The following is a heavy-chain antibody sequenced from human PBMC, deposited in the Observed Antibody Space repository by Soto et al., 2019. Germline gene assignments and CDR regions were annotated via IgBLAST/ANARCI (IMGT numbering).Heavy chain of an antibody. V-gene: IGHV4-34*01. J-gene: IGHJ5*02. Sequence: QVQLQQWGAGLLKPSETLSLTCAVYGGSFSGYYWSWIRQPPGKGLEWIGEINHSGSTNYNPSLKSRVTISVDTSKNQFSLKMSSVTAADTAVYYCARGRVNGARRAYNWFDPWGQGTLVTVSS. D-gene: IGHD1-26*01. CDR3: ARGRVNGARRAYNWFDP. CDR1: GGSFSGYY. CDR2: INHSGST.